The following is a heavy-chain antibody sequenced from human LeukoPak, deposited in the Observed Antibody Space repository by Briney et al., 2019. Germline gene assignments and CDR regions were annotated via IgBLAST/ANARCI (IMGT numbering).Heavy chain of an antibody. Sequence: ASVKVSCKASGYTFTSYDINWVRQATGQGLEWMGWMNPNSGNTGYAQKFQGRVTMTRDTSISTAYMELSRLRSDDTAVYYCARDPIPLGYWGQGTLVTVSS. CDR1: GYTFTSYD. CDR3: ARDPIPLGY. V-gene: IGHV1-8*01. CDR2: MNPNSGNT. J-gene: IGHJ4*02.